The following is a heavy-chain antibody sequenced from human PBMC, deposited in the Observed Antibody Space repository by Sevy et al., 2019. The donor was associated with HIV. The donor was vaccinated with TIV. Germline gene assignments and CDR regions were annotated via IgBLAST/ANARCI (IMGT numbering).Heavy chain of an antibody. Sequence: GGSLRLSCAASGFTFSSYAMNWVRQAPGKGLEWVSCISASGRSTYYADSVEGRFTISRDNSKNTLYLQMNSLRGDDTAVYYCAKGYCSGGSCPRDYYYYGMDVWGQGTTVTVSS. D-gene: IGHD2-15*01. CDR3: AKGYCSGGSCPRDYYYYGMDV. V-gene: IGHV3-23*01. CDR2: ISASGRST. CDR1: GFTFSSYA. J-gene: IGHJ6*02.